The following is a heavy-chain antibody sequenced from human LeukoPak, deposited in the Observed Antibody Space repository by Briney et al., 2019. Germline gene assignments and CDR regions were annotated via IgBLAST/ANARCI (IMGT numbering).Heavy chain of an antibody. J-gene: IGHJ4*02. CDR2: ISYDGSNK. Sequence: GRSLRLFCAASGFTFSSYAMHWVRQAPGKGLEWVAVISYDGSNKYYADSVKGRFTISRDNSKNTLYLQMNSLRAEDTAVYYCARRASSGYIDYWGQGTLVTVSS. V-gene: IGHV3-30-3*01. D-gene: IGHD3-22*01. CDR3: ARRASSGYIDY. CDR1: GFTFSSYA.